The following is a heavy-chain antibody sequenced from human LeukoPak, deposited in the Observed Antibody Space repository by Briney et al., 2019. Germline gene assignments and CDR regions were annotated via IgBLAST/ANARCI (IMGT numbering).Heavy chain of an antibody. J-gene: IGHJ3*01. Sequence: SETLSLTCTVSGGSTSSDSYYWGWIRQPPGKGLEWIGNIYYSGSTFYNPSLKSRVTISVDTSKNQFSLKLSSVTAADTAVYYCARPSLDYGGIDAFDFWGQGTLVTVSS. CDR3: ARPSLDYGGIDAFDF. CDR2: IYYSGST. V-gene: IGHV4-39*07. CDR1: GGSTSSDSYY. D-gene: IGHD4-23*01.